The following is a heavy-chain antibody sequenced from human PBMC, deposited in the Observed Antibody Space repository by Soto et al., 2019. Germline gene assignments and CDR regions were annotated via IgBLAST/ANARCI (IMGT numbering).Heavy chain of an antibody. V-gene: IGHV4-59*01. Sequence: SETLCLTCTVSGGSISSYYWSWIRQPPGKGLEWIGYIYYSGSTNYNPSLKSRVTISVDTSKNQFSLKLSSVTAADTAVYYCARGPKGRPFDPWGQGTLVTVSS. CDR3: ARGPKGRPFDP. CDR2: IYYSGST. J-gene: IGHJ5*02. CDR1: GGSISSYY.